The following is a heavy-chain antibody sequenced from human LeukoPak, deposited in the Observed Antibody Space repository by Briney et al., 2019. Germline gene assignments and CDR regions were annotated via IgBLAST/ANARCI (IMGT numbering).Heavy chain of an antibody. D-gene: IGHD6-19*01. CDR3: ARGTGAVAGFDY. J-gene: IGHJ4*02. CDR1: ANSIRNFH. Sequence: PSETLSLTCSVSANSIRNFHWSWIRQPPGKGLEWIGYIYYSGSTNYNPSLKSRVTISVDTSKNQFSLKLSSVTAADTAVYYCARGTGAVAGFDYWGQGTLVTVSS. CDR2: IYYSGST. V-gene: IGHV4-59*01.